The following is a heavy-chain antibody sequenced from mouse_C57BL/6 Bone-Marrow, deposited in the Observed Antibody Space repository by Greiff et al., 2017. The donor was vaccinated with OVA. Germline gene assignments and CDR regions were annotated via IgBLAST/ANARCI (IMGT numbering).Heavy chain of an antibody. CDR2: INPYNGGT. CDR1: GYTFTDYY. V-gene: IGHV1-19*01. J-gene: IGHJ3*01. CDR3: AREKYGSTFAY. D-gene: IGHD5-1-1*01. Sequence: EVQGVESGPVLVKPGASVKMSCKASGYTFTDYYMNWVKQSHGKSLEWIGVINPYNGGTSYNQKFKGKATLTVDKSSSTAYMELNSLTSEDSAVYYCAREKYGSTFAYWGQGTLVTVSA.